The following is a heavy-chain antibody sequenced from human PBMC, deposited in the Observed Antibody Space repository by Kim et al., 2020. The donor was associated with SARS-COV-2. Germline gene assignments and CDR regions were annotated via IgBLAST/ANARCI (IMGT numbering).Heavy chain of an antibody. V-gene: IGHV3-30*04. CDR3: ARLLSPGLFDY. CDR2: ISYDGSNK. CDR1: GFTFSSYA. Sequence: GGSLRLSCAASGFTFSSYAMHWVRQAPGKGLEWVAVISYDGSNKYYADSVKGRFTISRDNSKNTLYLQMNSLRAEDTAVYYCARLLSPGLFDYWGQGTLVTVSS. J-gene: IGHJ4*02. D-gene: IGHD3-16*02.